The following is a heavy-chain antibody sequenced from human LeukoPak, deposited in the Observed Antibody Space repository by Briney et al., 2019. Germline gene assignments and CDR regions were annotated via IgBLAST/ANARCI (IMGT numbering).Heavy chain of an antibody. V-gene: IGHV1-24*01. D-gene: IGHD1-26*01. CDR2: FDPEDGET. CDR3: ATDPYSGRATFYY. CDR1: GYTLTELS. Sequence: ASVKVSCKVSGYTLTELSMHWVRQAPGKGREWMGGFDPEDGETIYAQKFQGRVTMTEDTSTDTAYMELSSLRSEDTAVYYCATDPYSGRATFYYWGQGTLVTVSS. J-gene: IGHJ4*02.